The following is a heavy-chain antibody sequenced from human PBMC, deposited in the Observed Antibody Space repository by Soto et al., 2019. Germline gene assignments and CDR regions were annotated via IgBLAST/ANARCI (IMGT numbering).Heavy chain of an antibody. CDR3: ARVQGYSGSYYFEY. CDR1: GFTFSSYG. J-gene: IGHJ4*02. D-gene: IGHD1-26*01. V-gene: IGHV3-21*06. CDR2: VSRSASYI. Sequence: EVELVDSGGGLVKPGGSLRLSCVGSGFTFSSYGTTWVRQAPGKGLEWVSYVSRSASYIYYADSVKGRFTISRDNDKNSVFLQMNSLRAEDTAVYYCARVQGYSGSYYFEYWGQGTLVTVSP.